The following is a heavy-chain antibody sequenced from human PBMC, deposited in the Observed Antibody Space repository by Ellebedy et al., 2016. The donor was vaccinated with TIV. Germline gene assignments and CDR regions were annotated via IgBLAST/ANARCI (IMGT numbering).Heavy chain of an antibody. Sequence: ASVKVSXKASGYTFTSYGISWVRQAPGQGLEWMGWISAYNGNTNYAQKLQGRVTMTTDTSTSTAYMELRSLRSDDTAVYYCARVDLGSTSENWFDPWGQGTLVTVSS. CDR1: GYTFTSYG. CDR2: ISAYNGNT. V-gene: IGHV1-18*04. CDR3: ARVDLGSTSENWFDP. J-gene: IGHJ5*02. D-gene: IGHD2-2*01.